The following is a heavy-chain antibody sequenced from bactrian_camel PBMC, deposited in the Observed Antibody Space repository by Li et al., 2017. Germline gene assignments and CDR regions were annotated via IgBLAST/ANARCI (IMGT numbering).Heavy chain of an antibody. Sequence: VQLVESGGGSVQAGGSLRLSCVASGDISSRTCMAWFRQAPGKEREGVAAIDSDGAISYAPSVKGRFTISKDNGKNILYLQMNSLKPEDTALYYCAAGQAEGRWCAVEATTSEFGYRGQGTQVTVS. CDR3: AAGQAEGRWCAVEATTSEFGY. V-gene: IGHV3S53*01. CDR2: IDSDGAI. D-gene: IGHD6*01. CDR1: GDISSRTC. J-gene: IGHJ6*01.